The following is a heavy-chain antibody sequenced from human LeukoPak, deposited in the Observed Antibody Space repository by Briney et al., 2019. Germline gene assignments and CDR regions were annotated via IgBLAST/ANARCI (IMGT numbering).Heavy chain of an antibody. CDR1: GGSISSYY. J-gene: IGHJ6*02. CDR2: IYYSGST. D-gene: IGHD5-18*01. CDR3: ARIGRTAMPYMDV. V-gene: IGHV4-59*08. Sequence: PSETLSLTCTVSGGSISSYYWSWIRQPPGKGLEWIGYIYYSGSTNYNPSLKSRVTISVDTSKNQFSLKLSSVTAADTAVYYCARIGRTAMPYMDVWGQGTTVTVSS.